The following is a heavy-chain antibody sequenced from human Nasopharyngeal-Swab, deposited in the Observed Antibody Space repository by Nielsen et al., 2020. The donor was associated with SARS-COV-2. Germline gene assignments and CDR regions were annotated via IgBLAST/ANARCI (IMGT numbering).Heavy chain of an antibody. Sequence: SVTLSLTCAVYGGSFSGYYWSWIRQPPGKGLEWIGEINHSGSTNYNPSLKSRVTISVDTSKNQFSLKLSSVTAADTAVYYCARGNSGSGWTDFDYWGQGTLVTVSS. J-gene: IGHJ4*02. V-gene: IGHV4-34*01. CDR3: ARGNSGSGWTDFDY. D-gene: IGHD6-19*01. CDR2: INHSGST. CDR1: GGSFSGYY.